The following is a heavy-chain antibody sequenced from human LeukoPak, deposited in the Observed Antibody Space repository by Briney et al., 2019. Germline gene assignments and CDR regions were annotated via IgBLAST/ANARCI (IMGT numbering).Heavy chain of an antibody. V-gene: IGHV1-2*06. D-gene: IGHD3-16*02. CDR2: INPNSGGT. Sequence: ASVKVSCKASGYTFTGYYMHWLRQAPGQGLEWMGRINPNSGGTNYAQKFQGRVTMTRDTSISTAYMELSRLRSGDTAVYYCARELLGDYVWGSYLGGWGQGTLVTVSS. CDR3: ARELLGDYVWGSYLGG. J-gene: IGHJ4*02. CDR1: GYTFTGYY.